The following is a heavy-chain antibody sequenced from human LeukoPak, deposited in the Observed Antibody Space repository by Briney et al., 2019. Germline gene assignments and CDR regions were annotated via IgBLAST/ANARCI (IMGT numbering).Heavy chain of an antibody. Sequence: PGGSLRLSCAASGFTFSSYAMHSVRQAAGKGLEWVAVISYDGSNKYYADSVKGRFTISRDNSKNTLYLQMNSLRAEDTAVYYCARSRTVVAATPVFDYWGQGTLVTVSS. D-gene: IGHD2-15*01. J-gene: IGHJ4*02. V-gene: IGHV3-30-3*01. CDR2: ISYDGSNK. CDR3: ARSRTVVAATPVFDY. CDR1: GFTFSSYA.